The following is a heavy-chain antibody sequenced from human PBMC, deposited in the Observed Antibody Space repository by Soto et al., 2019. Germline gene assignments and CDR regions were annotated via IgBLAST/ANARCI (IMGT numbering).Heavy chain of an antibody. D-gene: IGHD1-1*01. CDR2: INHSGST. CDR1: GGSFSGYY. CDR3: ARGRNWNRYGMDV. J-gene: IGHJ6*02. Sequence: XETLSLTCAVYGGSFSGYYWSWIRQPPGKGLEWIGEINHSGSTNYNPSLKSRVTISVDTSKNQFSLKLSSVTAADTAVYYCARGRNWNRYGMDVWGQGTTVTVS. V-gene: IGHV4-34*01.